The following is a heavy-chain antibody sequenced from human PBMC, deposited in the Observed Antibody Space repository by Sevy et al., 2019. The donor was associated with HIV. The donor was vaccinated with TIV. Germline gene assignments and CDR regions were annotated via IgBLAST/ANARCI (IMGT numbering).Heavy chain of an antibody. D-gene: IGHD2-2*02. J-gene: IGHJ5*02. Sequence: ASVKVSCKASGYTFTSYGISWVRQAPGQGLEWMGWISAYNGNTNYAQKLQGRVTMTTDTSTSTAYMELRSLRSDDTAVYYCARDNLGYCSSTSCYTGWFDPWGQGTLVTVSS. CDR2: ISAYNGNT. CDR1: GYTFTSYG. CDR3: ARDNLGYCSSTSCYTGWFDP. V-gene: IGHV1-18*01.